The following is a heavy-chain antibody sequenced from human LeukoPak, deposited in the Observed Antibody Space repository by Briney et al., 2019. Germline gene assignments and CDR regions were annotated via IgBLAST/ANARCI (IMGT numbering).Heavy chain of an antibody. Sequence: GGSLRLSCAASGFTFSDYYMSWIRQAPGKGLEWVSAISGSGGSTYYADSVKGRFTISRDNSKNTLYLQMNSLKTEDTAVYYCTKFFLGRRDYVWESYRYLAFDIWGHGTMVTVSS. J-gene: IGHJ3*02. CDR3: TKFFLGRRDYVWESYRYLAFDI. V-gene: IGHV3-23*01. D-gene: IGHD3-16*02. CDR1: GFTFSDYY. CDR2: ISGSGGST.